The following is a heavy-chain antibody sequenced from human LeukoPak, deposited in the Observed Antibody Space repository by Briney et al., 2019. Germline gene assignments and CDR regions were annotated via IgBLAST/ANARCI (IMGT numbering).Heavy chain of an antibody. J-gene: IGHJ4*02. CDR1: GFTFSDHY. V-gene: IGHV3-72*01. CDR2: TRNKANTYTT. CDR3: TRDTAEFYDSSGYAGD. Sequence: GGSLRLSCAASGFTFSDHYMDWVRQAPGKGLEWVGLTRNKANTYTTEYAASVKGRFTISRDDSKNSLYLQMNSLKTEDTAVYYCTRDTAEFYDSSGYAGDWGQGTLVTVSS. D-gene: IGHD3-22*01.